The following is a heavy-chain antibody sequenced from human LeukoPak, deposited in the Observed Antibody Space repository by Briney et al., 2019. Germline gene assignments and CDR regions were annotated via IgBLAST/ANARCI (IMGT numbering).Heavy chain of an antibody. CDR2: IGVAGDT. V-gene: IGHV3-13*04. Sequence: GGSLRLSCAAPGFTFSWYDMHWVRQATGKGLEWVSAIGVAGDTYYPGSVKGRFTISRENAKNSLYLQMNSLRAEDTAVYYCAKVVGYCGGDCYSQDYWGQGTLVTVSS. J-gene: IGHJ4*02. D-gene: IGHD2-21*02. CDR1: GFTFSWYD. CDR3: AKVVGYCGGDCYSQDY.